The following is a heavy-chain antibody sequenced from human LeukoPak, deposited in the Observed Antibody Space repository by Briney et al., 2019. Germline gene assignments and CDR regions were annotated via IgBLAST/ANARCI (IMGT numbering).Heavy chain of an antibody. CDR1: GFTFSSYA. CDR2: ISGSGGST. CDR3: TTDPSTMVRGVIKHY. V-gene: IGHV3-23*01. Sequence: GGSLRLSCAASGFTFSSYAMSWVRQAPGKGLEWVSAISGSGGSTYYADSVKGRFTISRDNSKNTLYLQMNSLRAEDTAVYYCTTDPSTMVRGVIKHYWGQGTLVTVSS. D-gene: IGHD3-10*01. J-gene: IGHJ4*02.